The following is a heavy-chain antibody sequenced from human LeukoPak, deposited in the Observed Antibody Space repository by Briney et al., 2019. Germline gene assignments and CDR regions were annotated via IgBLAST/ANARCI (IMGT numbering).Heavy chain of an antibody. CDR1: GYTFTSYY. CDR3: ARDRGVVVVAATQVFDP. J-gene: IGHJ5*02. CDR2: INPSGGST. D-gene: IGHD2-15*01. Sequence: ASVKVSCKASGYTFTSYYMHWVRQAPGQGLEWMGIINPSGGSTSYAQKFQGRVTMTRDTSTSTVYMELSSLRSEDTAVYYCARDRGVVVVAATQVFDPWGQGTLVTVSS. V-gene: IGHV1-46*01.